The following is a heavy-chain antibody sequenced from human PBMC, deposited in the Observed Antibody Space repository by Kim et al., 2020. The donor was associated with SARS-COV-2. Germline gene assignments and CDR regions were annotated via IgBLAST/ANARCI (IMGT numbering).Heavy chain of an antibody. CDR2: INHSGST. CDR1: GGSFSGYY. CDR3: ARGGITMVRGPIDY. J-gene: IGHJ4*02. V-gene: IGHV4-34*01. D-gene: IGHD3-10*01. Sequence: SETLSLTCAVYGGSFSGYYWSWIRQPPGKGLEWIGEINHSGSTNYNPSLKSRVTISVDTSKNQFSLKLSSVTAADTAVYYCARGGITMVRGPIDYWGQGT.